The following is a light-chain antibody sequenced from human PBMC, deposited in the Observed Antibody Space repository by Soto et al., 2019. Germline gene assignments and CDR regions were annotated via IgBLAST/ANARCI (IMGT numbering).Light chain of an antibody. V-gene: IGKV4-1*01. J-gene: IGKJ1*01. CDR2: WAS. CDR1: QSVLYSSNNKNY. Sequence: DIVMTQSPDSLAVSLGERATINCKSSQSVLYSSNNKNYLAWYQQKPGQPPKLLIYWASTRESGVPDRFSGSGCGTHFTLTISSLQAEDVAFYYCQQYYSTPRTFGHGTKVEIK. CDR3: QQYYSTPRT.